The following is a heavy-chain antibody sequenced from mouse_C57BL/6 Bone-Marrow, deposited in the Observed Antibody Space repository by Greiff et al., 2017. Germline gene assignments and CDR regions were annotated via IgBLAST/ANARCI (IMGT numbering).Heavy chain of an antibody. CDR1: GYTFTSYW. Sequence: QVQLQQPGAELVKPGASVKLSCKASGYTFTSYWMHWVKQRPGQGLEWIGMIHPNSGSTNYNEKFKSKATLTVDKSSSTAYIQLSSLTSEDSAVYYCARFYGNYFYYAMDYWGQGTSVTVSS. J-gene: IGHJ4*01. CDR2: IHPNSGST. V-gene: IGHV1-64*01. D-gene: IGHD2-1*01. CDR3: ARFYGNYFYYAMDY.